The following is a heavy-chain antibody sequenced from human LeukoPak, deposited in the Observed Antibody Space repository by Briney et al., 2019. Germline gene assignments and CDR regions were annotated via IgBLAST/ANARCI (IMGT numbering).Heavy chain of an antibody. V-gene: IGHV4-39*01. CDR3: ARHDAEMTVLGPAAYYFDY. CDR1: GGSISSSSYY. CDR2: IYYSGST. Sequence: PSETLSLTCTVSGGSISSSSYYWGWIRQPPGKGLEWIGSIYYSGSTYYNPSLKSRVTISVDTSKNQFSLKLSSVTAADAAVYYCARHDAEMTVLGPAAYYFDYWGQGTLVTVSS. J-gene: IGHJ4*02. D-gene: IGHD2-2*01.